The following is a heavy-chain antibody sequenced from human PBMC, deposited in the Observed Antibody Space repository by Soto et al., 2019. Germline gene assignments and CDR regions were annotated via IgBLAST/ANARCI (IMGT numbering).Heavy chain of an antibody. CDR1: GGSIISADSY. Sequence: PSETLSLPCAVPGGSIISADSYWFWIRKHPGKGLEWIGYIAYSGDTYYNPSLRNRVTISADTSENKLSLTLKSVTAADTAVYFCARDFERSAIGPWGQGTSVTVSS. V-gene: IGHV4-31*11. CDR2: IAYSGDT. J-gene: IGHJ5*02. CDR3: ARDFERSAIGP. D-gene: IGHD3-9*01.